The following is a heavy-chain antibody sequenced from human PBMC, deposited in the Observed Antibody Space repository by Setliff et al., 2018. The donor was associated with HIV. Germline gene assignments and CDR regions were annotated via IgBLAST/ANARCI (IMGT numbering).Heavy chain of an antibody. J-gene: IGHJ6*03. V-gene: IGHV3-53*04. CDR3: ARDRGRGMAPSGILDYYYMDV. Sequence: GGSLRLSCAASGFTVSRYYMSWVRQAPGKGLEWVSIIYSGGTTYYADSVKGRFIISRHNSNNTLYFQMNSLRAEDSAMYYCARDRGRGMAPSGILDYYYMDVWGKGTTVTVSS. D-gene: IGHD6-13*01. CDR2: IYSGGTT. CDR1: GFTVSRYY.